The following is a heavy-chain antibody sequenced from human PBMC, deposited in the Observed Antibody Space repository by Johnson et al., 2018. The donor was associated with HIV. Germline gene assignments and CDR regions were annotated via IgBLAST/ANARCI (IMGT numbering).Heavy chain of an antibody. Sequence: VQLVESGGGVVQPGRSLRLSCAASGFTFSSYGMHWVRQAPGKGLEWVAVISYDGSNKYYADYVKGRFTISRDNSKNTLYLQMNSLRAEDTAVYYCLSPSDAFDIWGQGTMVTVSS. CDR3: LSPSDAFDI. CDR2: ISYDGSNK. CDR1: GFTFSSYG. V-gene: IGHV3-30*03. J-gene: IGHJ3*02.